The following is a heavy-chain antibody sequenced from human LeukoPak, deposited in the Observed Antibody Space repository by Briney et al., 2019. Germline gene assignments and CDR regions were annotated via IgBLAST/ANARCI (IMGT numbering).Heavy chain of an antibody. D-gene: IGHD2-2*01. CDR3: VALYCSSTSCYPGGRYFDY. J-gene: IGHJ4*02. Sequence: PGGSLKLSCAASGFTFSGSAMHWVRQASGKGLEWVGRIRSKANSYATAYAASVKGRFTIPRDDSKNTAYLQMNSLKTEDTAVYYCVALYCSSTSCYPGGRYFDYWGQGTLVTVSS. CDR1: GFTFSGSA. V-gene: IGHV3-73*01. CDR2: IRSKANSYAT.